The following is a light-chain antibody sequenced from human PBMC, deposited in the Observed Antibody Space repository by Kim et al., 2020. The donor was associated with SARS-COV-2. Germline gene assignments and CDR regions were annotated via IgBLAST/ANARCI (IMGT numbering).Light chain of an antibody. CDR1: SSDSGTYNL. CDR3: SAYAGSNNLV. V-gene: IGLV2-8*01. CDR2: EVR. Sequence: GQSVTISCTGTSSDSGTYNLASWYQPHPVKAPKLIIYEVRKRPSGVPARFSGSKSGNTASLTVSGLQAEDEADYYCSAYAGSNNLVFGGGTQLTVL. J-gene: IGLJ2*01.